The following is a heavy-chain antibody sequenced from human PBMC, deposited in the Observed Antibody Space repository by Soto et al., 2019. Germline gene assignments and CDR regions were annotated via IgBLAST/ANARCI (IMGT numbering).Heavy chain of an antibody. D-gene: IGHD3-10*01. J-gene: IGHJ6*02. V-gene: IGHV4-30-4*01. CDR1: GGSISSGDYY. CDR2: IYYSGST. Sequence: TLSHTCTVSGGSISSGDYYWCWIRQPPGKGLEWIGYIYYSGSTYYNPSLKSRVTISVDTSKNQFSLKLSSVTAADTAVYYCASLLMDTYYYYGMDVWCPGTMGTGFS. CDR3: ASLLMDTYYYYGMDV.